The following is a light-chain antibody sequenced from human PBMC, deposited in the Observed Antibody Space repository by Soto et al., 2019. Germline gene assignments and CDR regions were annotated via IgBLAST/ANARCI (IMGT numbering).Light chain of an antibody. CDR3: QQTYSTPRT. Sequence: DIQMTQSPSSLSASVGDRVTMTCRASQTISSYLNWYQQKPGKAPNLLIYAASSLQSGVPSRFSGSGSGTDFTLTINSLQPEDFAIYYCQQTYSTPRTLGQGTKVEIK. J-gene: IGKJ1*01. CDR2: AAS. CDR1: QTISSY. V-gene: IGKV1-39*01.